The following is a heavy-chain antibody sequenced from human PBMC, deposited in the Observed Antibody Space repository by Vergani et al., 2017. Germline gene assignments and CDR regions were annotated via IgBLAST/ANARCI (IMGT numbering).Heavy chain of an antibody. D-gene: IGHD2-15*01. Sequence: EVQLVESGGGLVKRGGSLRLSCAASGFTFSSYSMNWVRQAPGKGLEWVSSISSSSSYIDYSDSLKGRFTISRDNAKSSLYLQMNSLRAEDTAVYYCAKSHSCSCGSWKTSFRFVAAPQDYWGQGTLVTVSS. J-gene: IGHJ4*02. CDR3: AKSHSCSCGSWKTSFRFVAAPQDY. CDR1: GFTFSSYS. CDR2: ISSSSSYI. V-gene: IGHV3-21*01.